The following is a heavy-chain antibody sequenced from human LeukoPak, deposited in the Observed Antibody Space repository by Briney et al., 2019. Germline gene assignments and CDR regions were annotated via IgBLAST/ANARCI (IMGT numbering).Heavy chain of an antibody. V-gene: IGHV3-23*01. Sequence: GGSLRLSCAASGLTFSSYAMSWVRQAPGKGLEWVSAISGSGGSTYYADSVKGRFTISRDNSKNTLYLQMNSLRAEDTAVYYCANGGASDDSSGYYYDFWGQGTLVTVSS. J-gene: IGHJ4*02. D-gene: IGHD3-22*01. CDR1: GLTFSSYA. CDR3: ANGGASDDSSGYYYDF. CDR2: ISGSGGST.